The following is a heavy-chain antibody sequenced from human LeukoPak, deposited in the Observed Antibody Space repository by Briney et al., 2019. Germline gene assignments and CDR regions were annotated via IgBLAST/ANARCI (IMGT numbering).Heavy chain of an antibody. CDR3: TRAPPGMTMMTDY. D-gene: IGHD3-22*01. CDR2: VSTNDGNT. V-gene: IGHV1-18*01. CDR1: GYTFTNYH. J-gene: IGHJ4*02. Sequence: ASVKVSCKASGYTFTNYHVAWVRQAPGQGLEWMGWVSTNDGNTVYAQRLQGRVTMTTDTSTSVAYMELRSLTSDDTAVYYCTRAPPGMTMMTDYWGQGTLVTVSS.